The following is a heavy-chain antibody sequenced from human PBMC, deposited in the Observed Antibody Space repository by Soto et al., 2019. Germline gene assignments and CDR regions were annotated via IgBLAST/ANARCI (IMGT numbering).Heavy chain of an antibody. CDR1: GFTFSSYD. V-gene: IGHV3-13*01. Sequence: PGGSLRLSCAASGFTFSSYDMHWVRQATGKGLEWVSSIGTGGDTYYPGSVKGRFTISRENSKNSLYLQMNSLRAEDTAVYYCAKDPITIFGVDDAFDIWGQGTMVTVSS. J-gene: IGHJ3*02. D-gene: IGHD3-3*01. CDR3: AKDPITIFGVDDAFDI. CDR2: IGTGGDT.